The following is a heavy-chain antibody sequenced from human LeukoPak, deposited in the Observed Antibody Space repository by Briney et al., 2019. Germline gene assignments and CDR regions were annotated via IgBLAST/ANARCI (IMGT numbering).Heavy chain of an antibody. V-gene: IGHV1-2*02. J-gene: IGHJ6*04. Sequence: ASVKVSCKASGYTFTNYAMNWVRQAPGQGLEWMGWINPNSGGTNYAQKFQGRVTMTRDTSISTAYMELSRLRSDDTAVYYCARDIWDAGMDVWGKGTTVTVSS. CDR1: GYTFTNYA. CDR3: ARDIWDAGMDV. CDR2: INPNSGGT. D-gene: IGHD3-16*01.